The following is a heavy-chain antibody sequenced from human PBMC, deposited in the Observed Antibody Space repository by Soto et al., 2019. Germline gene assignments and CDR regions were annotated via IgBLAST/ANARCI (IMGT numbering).Heavy chain of an antibody. D-gene: IGHD3-22*01. V-gene: IGHV1-69*06. CDR2: IIPNFDTP. CDR3: ARPYYDSSGYYLWYFDY. J-gene: IGHJ4*02. CDR1: GDSFNTFA. Sequence: QVQLVQSGAEVKKPGSSVKLSCKASGDSFNTFAVTWVRQAPGQGLEWMGGIIPNFDTPNYAKKFQGRVTIIADKSTSTPYMELSSLRSDDTAVYYCARPYYDSSGYYLWYFDYWGQGTLVTVSS.